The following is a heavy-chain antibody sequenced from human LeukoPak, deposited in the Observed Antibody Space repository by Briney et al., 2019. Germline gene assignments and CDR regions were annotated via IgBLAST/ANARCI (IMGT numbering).Heavy chain of an antibody. CDR3: ARDQGTARGALKDYYYGMDV. D-gene: IGHD3-10*01. V-gene: IGHV4-30-4*01. CDR1: GGSISSGDYY. Sequence: SQTLSLTCTVSGGSISSGDYYWSWIRQPPGAGLEWIGYICYSGSTYYNPSLKSRVTISVDTSKNQFSLKLSSVTAADTAVYYCARDQGTARGALKDYYYGMDVWGKGTTVTVSS. CDR2: ICYSGST. J-gene: IGHJ6*04.